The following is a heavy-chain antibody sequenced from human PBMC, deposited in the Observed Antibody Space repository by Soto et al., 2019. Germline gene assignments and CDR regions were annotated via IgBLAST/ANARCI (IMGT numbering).Heavy chain of an antibody. J-gene: IGHJ4*02. D-gene: IGHD5-18*01. CDR3: EKDYQTWAMVYYFDY. CDR2: ISYDGSNK. Sequence: GGSLRLSCAASGFTFSSYGMHWVRQAPGKGLEWVAVISYDGSNKYYADSVKGRFTISRDNSKNTLYLQMNSLRAEDTAVYYCEKDYQTWAMVYYFDYWGQGTLVTVSS. V-gene: IGHV3-30*18. CDR1: GFTFSSYG.